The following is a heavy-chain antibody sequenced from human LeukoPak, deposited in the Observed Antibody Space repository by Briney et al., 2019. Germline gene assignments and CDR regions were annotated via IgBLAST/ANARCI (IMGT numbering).Heavy chain of an antibody. CDR3: ARGGIAVRLSYYYYGMDV. CDR2: IYSGGSA. J-gene: IGHJ6*02. D-gene: IGHD3-10*02. Sequence: PGGSLRLSCVASGFIVSSNYMNWVRQAPGKGLEWVAVIYSGGSADYADSVKGRFTISRDNSKNTLYLQMNSLRAEDTAAYYCARGGIAVRLSYYYYGMDVWGQGTTVTVS. CDR1: GFIVSSNY. V-gene: IGHV3-53*01.